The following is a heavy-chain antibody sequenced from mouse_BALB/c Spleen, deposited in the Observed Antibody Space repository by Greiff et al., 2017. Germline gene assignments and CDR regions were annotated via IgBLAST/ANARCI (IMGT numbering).Heavy chain of an antibody. Sequence: QVQLQQSGAELAKPGASVKMSCKASGYTFTSYWMHWVKQRPGQGLEWIGYINPSTGYTEYNQKFKDKATLTADKSSSTAYMQLSSLTSEDSAVYYCARRDYYGSRDFDYWGQGTTLTVSS. J-gene: IGHJ2*01. CDR3: ARRDYYGSRDFDY. CDR2: INPSTGYT. D-gene: IGHD1-1*01. CDR1: GYTFTSYW. V-gene: IGHV1-7*01.